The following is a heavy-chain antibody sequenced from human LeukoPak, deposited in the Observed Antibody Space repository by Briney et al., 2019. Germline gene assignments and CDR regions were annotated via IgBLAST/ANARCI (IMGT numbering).Heavy chain of an antibody. Sequence: GESLNISCKGSGYRFTYYWIGWARQLPGKGLEWMGIIYPGDSDTTYRPPFQGQVTISADTSISTAYLQWSSLKASDTAVYYCARLAGHTYYHGAGNYPNWYFDLWGRGTLVTVSS. D-gene: IGHD3-10*01. CDR3: ARLAGHTYYHGAGNYPNWYFDL. CDR2: IYPGDSDT. V-gene: IGHV5-51*01. CDR1: GYRFTYYW. J-gene: IGHJ2*01.